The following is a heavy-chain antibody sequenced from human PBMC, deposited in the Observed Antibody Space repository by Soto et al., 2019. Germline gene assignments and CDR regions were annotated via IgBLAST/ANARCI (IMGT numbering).Heavy chain of an antibody. CDR2: IFYDGSKQ. CDR3: ARDRCRTGGDFDH. D-gene: IGHD3-16*01. CDR1: GFTFSIHG. J-gene: IGHJ4*02. V-gene: IGHV3-33*01. Sequence: QVQLVESGGGVVQPGRSLRLSCVASGFTFSIHGVHWVRQAPGKGLEWVAVIFYDGSKQYYADSVNGRFTISRDNIKNTVYLQLNSLETEDTAVYYCARDRCRTGGDFDHWGQGTLVTVSS.